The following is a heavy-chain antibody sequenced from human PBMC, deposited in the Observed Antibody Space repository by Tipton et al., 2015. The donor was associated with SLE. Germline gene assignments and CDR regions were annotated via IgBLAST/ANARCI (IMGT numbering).Heavy chain of an antibody. J-gene: IGHJ6*03. V-gene: IGHV4-4*07. CDR3: ATEGYYYHYMDV. Sequence: TLSLTCTVSGGSISNYYWTWIRQPAGKGLEWIGRIYSTGSTNYNPSLESRVTLSGDTSKNQFSLRLSSVTATDTAVYYCATEGYYYHYMDVWGKGTTVIVSS. CDR1: GGSISNYY. CDR2: IYSTGST.